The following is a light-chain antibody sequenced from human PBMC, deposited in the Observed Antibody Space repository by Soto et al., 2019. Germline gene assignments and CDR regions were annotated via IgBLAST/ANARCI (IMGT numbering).Light chain of an antibody. CDR3: QQYYSTPVT. Sequence: DIVMTQSPDSLAVSLGERATINCKSSQSILFSSNNKNYLTWYHQKPGQPPKPLIYWASTRESGVPDRFSGSGSWTDFTLTISSLQAEDVAVYYCQQYYSTPVTFGGGTKVEIK. J-gene: IGKJ4*01. CDR2: WAS. V-gene: IGKV4-1*01. CDR1: QSILFSSNNKNY.